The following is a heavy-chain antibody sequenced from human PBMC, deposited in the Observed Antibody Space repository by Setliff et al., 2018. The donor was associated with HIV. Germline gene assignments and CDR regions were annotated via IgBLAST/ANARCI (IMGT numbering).Heavy chain of an antibody. D-gene: IGHD1-26*01. J-gene: IGHJ4*02. CDR3: ARVGSVGYYRFFDY. CDR1: GDSMSSATFY. V-gene: IGHV4-61*09. CDR2: ISPSEST. Sequence: SETLSLTCTVSGDSMSSATFYWSWVRKPAGKRLEWIGHISPSESTNYHPALKSRATISLDTSKSQVHLTLTSVTAADTAVYHCARVGSVGYYRFFDYWGQGALVTVS.